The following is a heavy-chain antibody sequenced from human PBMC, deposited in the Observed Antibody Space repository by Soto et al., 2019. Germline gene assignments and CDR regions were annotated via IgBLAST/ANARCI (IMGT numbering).Heavy chain of an antibody. D-gene: IGHD3-22*01. CDR1: GGSISSGGYY. CDR2: IYYSGST. J-gene: IGHJ5*02. Sequence: QVQLQESGPGLVKPSQTLSLTCTVSGGSISSGGYYWSWIRQHPGKGLEWIGYIYYSGSTYYNPSLTSRVTISVDTSKNQFSLKLSSVTAADTAVYYFARGYHYDSSGYYPTWGQGTLVTVSS. V-gene: IGHV4-31*03. CDR3: ARGYHYDSSGYYPT.